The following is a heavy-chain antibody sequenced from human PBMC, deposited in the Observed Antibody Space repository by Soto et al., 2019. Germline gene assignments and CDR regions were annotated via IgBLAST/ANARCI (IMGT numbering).Heavy chain of an antibody. V-gene: IGHV4-59*01. CDR1: GGSIGSYY. D-gene: IGHD3-10*01. J-gene: IGHJ4*02. CDR3: ARGRIYYGLFDY. CDR2: IYYSGST. Sequence: SETLSLTCTVSGGSIGSYYWNWIRQSPGKGLEWIGYIYYSGSTNSNPSLKSRVTISIATSKNQFSLRLSSVTAEDTAVYYCARGRIYYGLFDYWGQGSLVTVSS.